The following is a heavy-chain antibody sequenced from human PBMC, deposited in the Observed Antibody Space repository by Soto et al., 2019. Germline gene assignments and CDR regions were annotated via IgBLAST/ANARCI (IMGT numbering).Heavy chain of an antibody. CDR1: GFTFSSYA. D-gene: IGHD4-17*01. CDR2: ISGSGGST. J-gene: IGHJ4*02. CDR3: AKDSAMALTTVTIGFDY. V-gene: IGHV3-23*01. Sequence: GGSLRLSCAASGFTFSSYAMSWVRQAPGKGLEWVSAISGSGGSTYYADSVKGRFTISRDNSKNTLYLQMNSLRAEDTAVYYCAKDSAMALTTVTIGFDYWGQGTLVTVSS.